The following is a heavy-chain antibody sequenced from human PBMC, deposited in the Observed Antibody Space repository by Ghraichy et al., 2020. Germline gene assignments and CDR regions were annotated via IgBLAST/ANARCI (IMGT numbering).Heavy chain of an antibody. D-gene: IGHD3-9*01. CDR2: ISSSSISI. J-gene: IGHJ6*02. CDR1: GFTFRRYD. V-gene: IGHV3-21*01. CDR3: ARDYDVLTAGMEV. Sequence: GGSLRLSCAASGFTFRRYDMNWVRQAPGKGLEWVSSISSSSISIYYADSVRDRFTISRDNARDLLYLQMNSLRADDTAVYYCARDYDVLTAGMEVWGQGTTVTVSS.